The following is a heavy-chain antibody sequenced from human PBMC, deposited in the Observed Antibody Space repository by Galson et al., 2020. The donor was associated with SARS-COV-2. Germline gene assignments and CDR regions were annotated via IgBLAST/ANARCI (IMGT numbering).Heavy chain of an antibody. Sequence: GGSLRLSCEASGFNFRNYDMTWVRQAPGKGLEWVSLISTSGTYTYYADSVKGRFTISRDNSKDTLFLHINSLRVEDTAVYYCAKGSEAITAWCPTNCWGQGTLVTVSS. V-gene: IGHV3-23*01. CDR3: AKGSEAITAWCPTNC. CDR2: ISTSGTYT. CDR1: GFNFRNYD. J-gene: IGHJ4*02. D-gene: IGHD1-20*01.